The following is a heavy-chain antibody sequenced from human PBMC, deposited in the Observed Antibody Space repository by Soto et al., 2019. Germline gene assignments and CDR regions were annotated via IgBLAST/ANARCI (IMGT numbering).Heavy chain of an antibody. CDR1: GGSVSRGSYY. Sequence: SETLSLTCTVSGGSVSRGSYYWSWIRQPPGKGLEWIGYIYYSGSTNYNPSLKSRVTISVDTSKNQFSLKLSSVTAADTAVYYCARESGYYGSGSYYNDYYYYGMDVWGQGTTVTVSS. CDR2: IYYSGST. J-gene: IGHJ6*02. V-gene: IGHV4-61*01. D-gene: IGHD3-10*01. CDR3: ARESGYYGSGSYYNDYYYYGMDV.